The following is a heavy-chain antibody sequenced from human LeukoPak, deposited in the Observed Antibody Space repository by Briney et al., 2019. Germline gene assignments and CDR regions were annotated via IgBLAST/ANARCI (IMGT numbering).Heavy chain of an antibody. CDR3: AKDTWSGYSYFDY. J-gene: IGHJ4*02. CDR1: GFTFDDYT. Sequence: GGSLRLSCAASGFTFDDYTMHWVRQAPGKGLEWVSLISWDGGSTYYADSVKGRFTISRDNSKNSLYLQMNSLRTEYTALYYCAKDTWSGYSYFDYWGQGTLVTVSS. D-gene: IGHD3-3*01. V-gene: IGHV3-43*01. CDR2: ISWDGGST.